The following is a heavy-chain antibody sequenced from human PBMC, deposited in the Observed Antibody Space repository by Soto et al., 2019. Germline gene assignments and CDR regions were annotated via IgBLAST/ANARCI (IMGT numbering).Heavy chain of an antibody. V-gene: IGHV3-9*01. Sequence: EVQLVESGGGLAQPGRSLSLSCAASGFRFDDYAMHWVRQAPGKGLEWVSSISWNSASTTYAASVKGRCNISRDNAKSSLYLQVNSLRTEVTAFYYGVIDLSGGGRVSSYFDYWGQGTLVTFAS. D-gene: IGHD6-25*01. CDR3: VIDLSGGGRVSSYFDY. CDR2: ISWNSAST. J-gene: IGHJ4*02. CDR1: GFRFDDYA.